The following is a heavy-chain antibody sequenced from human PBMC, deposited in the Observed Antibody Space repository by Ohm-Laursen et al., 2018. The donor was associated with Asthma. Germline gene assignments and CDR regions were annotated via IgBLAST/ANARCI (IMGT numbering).Heavy chain of an antibody. D-gene: IGHD2-15*01. V-gene: IGHV1-3*01. Sequence: GASVKVSCKASGYTFTSYAIHWVRQAPGQRLEWLGWINARNGNTKYSQKFQGRVTFTRDTSASTAYMELSGLRFEDTAVYYCARPYCRGGSCYTDHFDYWGQGTLVTVSS. J-gene: IGHJ4*02. CDR3: ARPYCRGGSCYTDHFDY. CDR1: GYTFTSYA. CDR2: INARNGNT.